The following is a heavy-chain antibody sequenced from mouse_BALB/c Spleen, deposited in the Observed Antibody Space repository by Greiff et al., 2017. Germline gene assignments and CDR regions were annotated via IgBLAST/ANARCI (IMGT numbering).Heavy chain of an antibody. V-gene: IGHV1-37*01. CDR1: GYSFTGYF. CDR2: INPYNGDT. D-gene: IGHD2-14*01. CDR3: GRCPYRYDGAMDY. J-gene: IGHJ4*01. Sequence: VQLKQSGPELVKPGASVKISCKASGYSFTGYFMNWVKQSHGKSLEWIGRINPYNGDTFYNQKFKGKATLTVDKSSSTAHMELLSLTSEDSAVYYCGRCPYRYDGAMDYWGQGTSVTVSS.